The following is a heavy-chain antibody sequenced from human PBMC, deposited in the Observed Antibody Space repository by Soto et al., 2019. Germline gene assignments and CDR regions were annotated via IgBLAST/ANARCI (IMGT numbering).Heavy chain of an antibody. Sequence: PGGSLRLSCAASGFTFSSYAMSWVRQAPGKGLEWVSAISGSGGSTYYADSVKGRFTISRDNSKNTLYLQMNSLRAEDTAVYYRAKFQYNWNYYYYGMDVWGQGTTVTVSS. J-gene: IGHJ6*02. D-gene: IGHD1-20*01. CDR2: ISGSGGST. CDR1: GFTFSSYA. V-gene: IGHV3-23*01. CDR3: AKFQYNWNYYYYGMDV.